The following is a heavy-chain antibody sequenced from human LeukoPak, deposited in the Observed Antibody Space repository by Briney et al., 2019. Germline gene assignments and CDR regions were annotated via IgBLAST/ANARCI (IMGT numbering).Heavy chain of an antibody. D-gene: IGHD4-17*01. CDR3: ARGDFEALRDAFDI. CDR1: GLSFSGYY. V-gene: IGHV4-34*01. J-gene: IGHJ3*02. CDR2: INHSGST. Sequence: PSETLSLTCAVYGLSFSGYYWSWIRQPPGKGLERIGEINHSGSTNYNPSLKSRVTISVDTSKNQFSLKLSSVTAADTAVYYCARGDFEALRDAFDIWGQGTMVTVSS.